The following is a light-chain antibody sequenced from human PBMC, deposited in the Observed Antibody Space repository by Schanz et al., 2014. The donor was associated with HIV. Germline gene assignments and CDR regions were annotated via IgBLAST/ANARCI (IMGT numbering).Light chain of an antibody. J-gene: IGLJ3*02. V-gene: IGLV1-44*01. CDR2: SNN. CDR1: SSNIGSNN. CDR3: AHWDDSLNGWV. Sequence: QSVLTQPPSASGTPGQRVTISCSGTSSNIGSNNVNWYQHLAGTAPKLLIYSNNQRPSGVPDRFSGSKSGTSASLAISGLQSEDEADYYCAHWDDSLNGWVFGGGTKLTVL.